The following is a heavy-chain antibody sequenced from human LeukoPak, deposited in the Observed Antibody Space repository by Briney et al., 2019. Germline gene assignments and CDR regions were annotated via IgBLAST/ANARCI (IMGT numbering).Heavy chain of an antibody. CDR1: GYTFTCYY. CDR2: INPNSGGT. D-gene: IGHD1-26*01. V-gene: IGHV1-2*02. Sequence: ASVKVSCKASGYTFTCYYMHWVRQAPGQGLEWMGWINPNSGGTNYAQKFQGRVTMTRDTSISTAYMELSRLRSDDTAVYYCATRQDYSGSYYFNYWGQGTLVTVSS. J-gene: IGHJ4*02. CDR3: ATRQDYSGSYYFNY.